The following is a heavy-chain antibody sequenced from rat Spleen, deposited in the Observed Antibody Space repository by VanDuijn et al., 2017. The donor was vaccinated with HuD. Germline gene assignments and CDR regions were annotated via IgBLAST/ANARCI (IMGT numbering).Heavy chain of an antibody. J-gene: IGHJ1*01. Sequence: EVQLVESGGGLVQPGRSLKLSCAASGFTFSNYDMAWVRQAPTKGLEWVASISPSGGSTYYRDSVKGRFTISRDNAKNTLYLQMDSMRSEDTATYYCDRSPGGYSDWYFDFWGPGTMVTVSS. CDR2: ISPSGGST. V-gene: IGHV5S13*01. CDR1: GFTFSNYD. D-gene: IGHD1-11*01. CDR3: DRSPGGYSDWYFDF.